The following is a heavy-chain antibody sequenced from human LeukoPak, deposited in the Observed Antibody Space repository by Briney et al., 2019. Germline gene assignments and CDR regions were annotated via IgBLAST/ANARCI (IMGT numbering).Heavy chain of an antibody. V-gene: IGHV3-30-3*01. CDR2: ISYDGSNK. CDR3: ARDPGTIGSYGFYYYGMDV. D-gene: IGHD1-26*01. J-gene: IGHJ6*02. CDR1: GFTFSSYA. Sequence: SGGSLRLSCAASGFTFSSYAMHWVRQAPGKGLEWVAVISYDGSNKYYADSVKGRFTISRDNSKNTLYLQMNSLRAEDTAVYYCARDPGTIGSYGFYYYGMDVWGQGTTVTVSS.